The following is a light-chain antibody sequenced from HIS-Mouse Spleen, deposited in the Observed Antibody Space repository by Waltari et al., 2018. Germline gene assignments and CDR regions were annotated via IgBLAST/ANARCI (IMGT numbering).Light chain of an antibody. CDR3: AAWDDSLSGPV. V-gene: IGLV1-47*01. CDR2: RNN. J-gene: IGLJ2*01. Sequence: QSVLTQPPSASGTPGQRVTISCSGSSSNIGSNYVYWYQQLPGTAPKLLIYRNNPRPSGVPDRFSGSKSGTSASLAISGLRSEDKADYYCAAWDDSLSGPVFGGGTKLTVL. CDR1: SSNIGSNY.